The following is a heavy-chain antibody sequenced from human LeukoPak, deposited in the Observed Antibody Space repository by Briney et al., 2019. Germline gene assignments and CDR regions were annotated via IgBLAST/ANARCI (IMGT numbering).Heavy chain of an antibody. CDR2: IYYSGST. V-gene: IGHV4-39*01. CDR3: ARRRKQWLVRSSWFDP. Sequence: PSETLSLTCTVSGGSISSSSYYWGWIRQPPGKGLEWIGSIYYSGSTYYNPSLKSRVTISVDTSKNQFSLKLSSVTAADTAVYYCARRRKQWLVRSSWFDPWGQGTLVTVSS. D-gene: IGHD6-19*01. CDR1: GGSISSSSYY. J-gene: IGHJ5*02.